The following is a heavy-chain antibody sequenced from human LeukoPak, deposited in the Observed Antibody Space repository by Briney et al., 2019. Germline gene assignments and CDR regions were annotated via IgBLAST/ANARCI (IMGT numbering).Heavy chain of an antibody. CDR1: GFTFSSYA. CDR3: AKPISRDGYNYNFDY. Sequence: GGSPRLSCAASGFTFSSYAMSWVRQAPGKGLEWVSAISGSGGSTYYADSVKGRFTISRDNSKNTLYLQMNSLRAEDTAVYYCAKPISRDGYNYNFDYWGQGTLVTASS. V-gene: IGHV3-23*01. D-gene: IGHD5-24*01. CDR2: ISGSGGST. J-gene: IGHJ4*02.